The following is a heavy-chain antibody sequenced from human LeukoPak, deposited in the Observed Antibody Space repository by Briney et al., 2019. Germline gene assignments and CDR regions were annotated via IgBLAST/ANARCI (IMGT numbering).Heavy chain of an antibody. V-gene: IGHV3-7*01. CDR2: IKQDGSEK. Sequence: GGSLRLSCAASGFTFSSCWMNWVRQAPGKGLEWVANIKQDGSEKYYVDSVKGRFTISRDNAKNSLYLQMNGLRAEDTAVYYCASGNWNDRAFDIWGQGTMVAVSP. CDR1: GFTFSSCW. CDR3: ASGNWNDRAFDI. D-gene: IGHD1-20*01. J-gene: IGHJ3*02.